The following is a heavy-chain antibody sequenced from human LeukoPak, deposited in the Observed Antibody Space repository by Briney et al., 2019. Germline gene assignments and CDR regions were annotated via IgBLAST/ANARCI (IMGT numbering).Heavy chain of an antibody. V-gene: IGHV1-18*01. Sequence: GASVKVSCKASGYTFTSYGISWVRPAPGQGLEWMGRISAYNGNTNYAQKLQGRVTMTTDTSTSTAYMEMRSLRSDDTAVYYCARDTRGYSYGSTDYWGQGTLVTVSS. CDR3: ARDTRGYSYGSTDY. J-gene: IGHJ4*02. CDR2: ISAYNGNT. D-gene: IGHD5-18*01. CDR1: GYTFTSYG.